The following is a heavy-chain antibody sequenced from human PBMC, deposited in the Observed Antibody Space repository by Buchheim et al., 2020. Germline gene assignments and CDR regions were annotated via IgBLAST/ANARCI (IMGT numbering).Heavy chain of an antibody. CDR1: GFTFRSFG. CDR3: AKERWERSPWDYFDS. D-gene: IGHD1-26*01. Sequence: QVQLVESGGGVVQPGRSLRLSCAASGFTFRSFGMHWVRQAPGKGLEWVAVISYDGSNKYYGDSVKGRFTISRDNSKSTLYLQMNSLRGEDTAVYYCAKERWERSPWDYFDSGGQGTL. J-gene: IGHJ4*02. V-gene: IGHV3-30*18. CDR2: ISYDGSNK.